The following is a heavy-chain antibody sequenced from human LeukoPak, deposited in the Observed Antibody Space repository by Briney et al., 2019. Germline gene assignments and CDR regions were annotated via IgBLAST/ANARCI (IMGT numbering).Heavy chain of an antibody. V-gene: IGHV3-74*01. J-gene: IGHJ4*02. Sequence: GLLSPSCAASGFTFSNSWRHWVRQPPGKGLGWASRINEGGSSTSYADSVKGRFTISRDNAKNTLYLQINNLRADDTAVYYCAGGRLVATSKAVAIDYWGEGTLVTLSS. CDR1: GFTFSNSW. D-gene: IGHD5-12*01. CDR3: AGGRLVATSKAVAIDY. CDR2: INEGGSST.